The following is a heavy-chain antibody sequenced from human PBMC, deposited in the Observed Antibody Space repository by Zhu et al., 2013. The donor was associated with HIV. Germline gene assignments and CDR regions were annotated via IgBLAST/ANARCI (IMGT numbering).Heavy chain of an antibody. CDR2: VHCNSGAT. CDR3: VRDETEDDLNAFDV. Sequence: QVQMVQPGAEVKKSGASVKVSCKPSGYIFTGYYIHWIRQVPRQGLEWLGRVHCNSGATVYAEKFRGRVTMTRDTSINTAYMELTRLTYDDTAKYYCVRDETEDDLNAFDVWGLGTVVTVAS. D-gene: IGHD3-16*01. J-gene: IGHJ3*01. V-gene: IGHV1-2*06. CDR1: GYIFTGYY.